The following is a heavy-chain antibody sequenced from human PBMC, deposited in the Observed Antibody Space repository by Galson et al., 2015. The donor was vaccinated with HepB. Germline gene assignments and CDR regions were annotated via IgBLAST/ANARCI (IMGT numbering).Heavy chain of an antibody. CDR2: IKEDGSEK. J-gene: IGHJ3*02. Sequence: SLRLSCAASGFTFRSYWMNWVRQAPGKGLEWVANIKEDGSEKHYVDSVEGRFTISRDNARNSVYLQMNSLRGEDTAVYFCSTLPIHADILDIWGQGTMVTVSS. D-gene: IGHD2-21*02. CDR3: STLPIHADILDI. CDR1: GFTFRSYW. V-gene: IGHV3-7*03.